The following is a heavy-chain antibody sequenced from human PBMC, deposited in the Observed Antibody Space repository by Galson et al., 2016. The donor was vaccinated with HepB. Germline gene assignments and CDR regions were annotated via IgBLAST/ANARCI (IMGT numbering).Heavy chain of an antibody. D-gene: IGHD3-16*01. CDR3: ARAGGEQKLMGFDP. CDR2: ISGDGTGI. J-gene: IGHJ5*02. Sequence: SLRLSCAASGLSFGSYWMHWVRQAPGEGLIWVSCISGDGTGIRYADSVRDRFTISRDNAKNTLYLQMNSLRAEDTAGYYCARAGGEQKLMGFDPWGQGTLVTVSS. CDR1: GLSFGSYW. V-gene: IGHV3-74*01.